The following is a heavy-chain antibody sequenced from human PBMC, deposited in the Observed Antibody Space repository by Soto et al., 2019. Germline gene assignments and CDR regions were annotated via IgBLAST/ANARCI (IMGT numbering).Heavy chain of an antibody. CDR2: INQDGSDK. V-gene: IGHV3-7*01. Sequence: EVQVVESGGGLVQPGGSLRLSCAASGFTFGIHWMTWVRQVPGKGLEWVANINQDGSDKYYVDAVKGRFIISRDNAKDSLYLQMNSRRVDDTAVYYCATSMRHTLDPWGQGTLVTVS. CDR1: GFTFGIHW. D-gene: IGHD2-21*01. CDR3: ATSMRHTLDP. J-gene: IGHJ5*02.